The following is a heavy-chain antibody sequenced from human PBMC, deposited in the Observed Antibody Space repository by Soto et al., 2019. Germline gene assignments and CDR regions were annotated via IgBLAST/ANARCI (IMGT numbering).Heavy chain of an antibody. V-gene: IGHV4-31*03. J-gene: IGHJ6*02. CDR2: IYSNGDT. CDR3: ARRGGSSSGYYYYAMDV. D-gene: IGHD6-6*01. Sequence: SETLSLTCSVSSDSMNSGGYYWGWIRQHPGKGLEWIGYIYSNGDTYYNPSLKSRVTISVDTSKNQFSLNLTSVTAADTAVYYCARRGGSSSGYYYYAMDVWGQGTTVTVSS. CDR1: SDSMNSGGYY.